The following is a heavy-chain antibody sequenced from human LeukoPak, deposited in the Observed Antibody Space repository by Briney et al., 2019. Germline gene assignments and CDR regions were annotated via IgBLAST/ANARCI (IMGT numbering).Heavy chain of an antibody. Sequence: RASETLSLTCTVSGGSISSSSYYWGWIRQPPGKGLEWIGSIYYSGSTCYNPSLKSRVTISVDTSKNQFSLKLSSVTAADTAVYYCARHNWNDLQTSRPPVYYFDYWGQGTLVTVSS. CDR2: IYYSGST. J-gene: IGHJ4*02. D-gene: IGHD1-20*01. V-gene: IGHV4-39*07. CDR1: GGSISSSSYY. CDR3: ARHNWNDLQTSRPPVYYFDY.